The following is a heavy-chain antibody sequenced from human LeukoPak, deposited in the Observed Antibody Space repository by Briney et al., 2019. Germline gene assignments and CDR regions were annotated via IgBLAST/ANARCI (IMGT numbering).Heavy chain of an antibody. Sequence: TSEILSLTCTVSGGSISSYYWSWIRQPPGKGLEWIGYIYYSGSTNYNPSLKSRVTISVDTSKNQFSLKLSSVTAADTAVYYCARGGDDYGDYWYFDLWGRGTLVTVSS. CDR3: ARGGDDYGDYWYFDL. J-gene: IGHJ2*01. CDR1: GGSISSYY. V-gene: IGHV4-59*01. D-gene: IGHD4-17*01. CDR2: IYYSGST.